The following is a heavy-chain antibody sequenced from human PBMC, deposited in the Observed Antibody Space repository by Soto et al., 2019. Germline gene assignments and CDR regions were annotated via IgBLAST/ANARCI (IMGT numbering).Heavy chain of an antibody. CDR3: ARESEDLTSNFDY. CDR2: ISSTTNYI. V-gene: IGHV3-21*01. Sequence: GGSLRLSCAASGFTFTRYSMNWVRQAPGKGLEWVSSISSTTNYIYYADSMKGRFTVSRDNAKNSVYLDMNSLSAEDTAVYYCARESEDLTSNFDYWGQGTLVTVS. J-gene: IGHJ4*02. CDR1: GFTFTRYS.